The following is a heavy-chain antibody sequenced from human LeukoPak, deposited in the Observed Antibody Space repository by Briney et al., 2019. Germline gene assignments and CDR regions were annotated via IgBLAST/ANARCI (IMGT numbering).Heavy chain of an antibody. J-gene: IGHJ6*04. D-gene: IGHD2-2*01. Sequence: PSETLSLTCTVSGGSVSSGSYYWSWIRQPPGKGLEWIGYIYYSGSTNYNPSLKSRVTLSVDTSKNQFSLKLSSVTAADTAVYYCARLGCSSTSCYDYYGMDVWGKGTTVTVSS. V-gene: IGHV4-61*01. CDR3: ARLGCSSTSCYDYYGMDV. CDR2: IYYSGST. CDR1: GGSVSSGSYY.